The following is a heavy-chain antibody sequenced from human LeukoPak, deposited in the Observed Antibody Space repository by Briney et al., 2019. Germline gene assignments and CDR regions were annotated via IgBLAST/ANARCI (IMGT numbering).Heavy chain of an antibody. CDR3: ASFFGGMDV. J-gene: IGHJ6*02. D-gene: IGHD3-16*01. Sequence: GGSLRLSCAASGFTFSSYAMSWVRQAPGKGLEWVSYISSSSSTIYYADSVKGRFTISRDNAKNSLYLQMNSLRAEDTAVYYCASFFGGMDVWGQGTTVTVSS. CDR2: ISSSSSTI. CDR1: GFTFSSYA. V-gene: IGHV3-48*04.